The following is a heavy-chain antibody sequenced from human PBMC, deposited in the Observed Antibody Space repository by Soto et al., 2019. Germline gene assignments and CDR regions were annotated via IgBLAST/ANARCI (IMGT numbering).Heavy chain of an antibody. D-gene: IGHD6-6*01. Sequence: ASVKVSCKASGGTFSSYAISWVRQAPGQGLEWMGGIIPIFGTANYAQKFQGRVTITADESTSTAYMELSSLRSEDTAVYYCARRLIEYSSSSVWFDPWGQGTLVTVSS. V-gene: IGHV1-69*13. J-gene: IGHJ5*02. CDR3: ARRLIEYSSSSVWFDP. CDR2: IIPIFGTA. CDR1: GGTFSSYA.